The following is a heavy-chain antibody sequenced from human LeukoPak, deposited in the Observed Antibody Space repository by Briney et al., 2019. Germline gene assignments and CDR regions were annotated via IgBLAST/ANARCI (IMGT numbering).Heavy chain of an antibody. J-gene: IGHJ5*02. CDR1: GFTFSSYA. CDR3: AKPHFWSGYSWLCWFDP. Sequence: GGSLRLSCAASGFTFSSYAMSWVRQAPGKGLEWVSAISGSGGSTYYADSVKGRFTISRDNSKNTLYLQMNSLGAEDTAVYYCAKPHFWSGYSWLCWFDPWGQGTLVTVSS. CDR2: ISGSGGST. D-gene: IGHD3-3*02. V-gene: IGHV3-23*01.